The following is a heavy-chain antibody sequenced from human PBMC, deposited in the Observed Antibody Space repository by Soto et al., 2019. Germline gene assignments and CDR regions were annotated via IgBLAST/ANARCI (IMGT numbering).Heavy chain of an antibody. CDR1: GGSISSGDYY. D-gene: IGHD3-22*01. V-gene: IGHV4-30-4*01. J-gene: IGHJ5*02. Sequence: SETLSLTCTVSGGSISSGDYYWSWIRQPPGKGLEWIGYIYYSGSTYYNPSLKSRVTISVDTSKNQFSLKLSSVTAADTAVYYCARVKYDSSGRNWFDPWGQGTLVTVSS. CDR2: IYYSGST. CDR3: ARVKYDSSGRNWFDP.